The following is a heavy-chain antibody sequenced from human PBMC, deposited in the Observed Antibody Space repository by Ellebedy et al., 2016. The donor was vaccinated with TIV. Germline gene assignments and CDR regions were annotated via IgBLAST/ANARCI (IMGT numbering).Heavy chain of an antibody. V-gene: IGHV3-23*01. CDR2: ISGSGGST. J-gene: IGHJ4*02. D-gene: IGHD6-19*01. Sequence: PGGSLRLSCAASGFTFSTYAMSWVRQAPGRGLEWVSTISGSGGSTYYADSVKGRLTISRDNSKSTLFLQMNSLRAEDTAVYYCAKTASKGRGWRTPIDYWGQGTLVTVSS. CDR3: AKTASKGRGWRTPIDY. CDR1: GFTFSTYA.